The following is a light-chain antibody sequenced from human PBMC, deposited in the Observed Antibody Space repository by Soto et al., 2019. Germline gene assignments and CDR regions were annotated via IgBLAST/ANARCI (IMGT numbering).Light chain of an antibody. V-gene: IGKV1-5*03. CDR1: QSISSW. CDR2: KAS. J-gene: IGKJ1*01. CDR3: QQYNSYPWT. Sequence: DIQMTQSPSTQSASVGDRVTITCRDSQSISSWLAWYQQKPGKAPKLLIYKASSLESGVPSRFSGSGSGTEFTLTISSLQPDDFATYYCQQYNSYPWTFGQGTKVEIK.